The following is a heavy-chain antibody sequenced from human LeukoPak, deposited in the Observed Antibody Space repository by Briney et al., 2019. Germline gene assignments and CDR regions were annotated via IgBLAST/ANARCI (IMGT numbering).Heavy chain of an antibody. CDR3: ARDPAGSGGATTS. D-gene: IGHD1-26*01. V-gene: IGHV4-59*12. CDR2: IYYSGST. CDR1: GGSISSYY. J-gene: IGHJ4*02. Sequence: SETLSLTCTVSGGSISSYYWNWIRQPPGKGLEGIGYIYYSGSTNYNPSLKSRVTISVDTSKNQFSLKLSSVTAADTAVYYCARDPAGSGGATTSWGQGTLVTVSS.